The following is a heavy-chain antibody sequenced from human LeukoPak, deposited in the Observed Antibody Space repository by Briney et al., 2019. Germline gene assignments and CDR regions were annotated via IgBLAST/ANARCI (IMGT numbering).Heavy chain of an antibody. J-gene: IGHJ4*02. CDR3: AKAAYGSESYYDPFDY. V-gene: IGHV3-53*01. Sequence: PGGSLRLSCAASGFSVSSNYMSWVRQAPGKGLEWVSVIYSVGSTYYADSVKGRFTISRDNSKNTLYLQMNSLRAEDTAVYYCAKAAYGSESYYDPFDYWGQGTLVTVSS. D-gene: IGHD3-10*01. CDR1: GFSVSSNY. CDR2: IYSVGST.